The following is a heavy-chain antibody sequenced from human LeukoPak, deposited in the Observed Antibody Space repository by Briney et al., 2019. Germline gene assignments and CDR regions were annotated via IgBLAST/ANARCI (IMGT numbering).Heavy chain of an antibody. CDR2: ISSSSSHI. V-gene: IGHV3-21*01. Sequence: PGGSLRLSCAASGFTFSSYSMNWVRQAPGKGLEWVSSISSSSSHIYYADSVKGRFTISRDNAKNSLYLQMNSLRAEDTAVYYCARDSTGYAVTTPFDYWGQGTLVTVSS. J-gene: IGHJ4*02. CDR3: ARDSTGYAVTTPFDY. D-gene: IGHD4-17*01. CDR1: GFTFSSYS.